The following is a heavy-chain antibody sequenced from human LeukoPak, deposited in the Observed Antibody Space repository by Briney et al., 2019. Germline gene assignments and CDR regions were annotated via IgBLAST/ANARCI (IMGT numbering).Heavy chain of an antibody. D-gene: IGHD6-13*01. Sequence: GGSLRLSCAASGFTFSSYAMSWVRQAPGKGLEWVSGISWNSGNIDYADSVKGRFTISRDNAKNSLYLQMNSLRAEDTALYYCAKNRAYSSSWHDAFDIWGQGTMVTVSS. V-gene: IGHV3-9*01. CDR2: ISWNSGNI. CDR1: GFTFSSYA. CDR3: AKNRAYSSSWHDAFDI. J-gene: IGHJ3*02.